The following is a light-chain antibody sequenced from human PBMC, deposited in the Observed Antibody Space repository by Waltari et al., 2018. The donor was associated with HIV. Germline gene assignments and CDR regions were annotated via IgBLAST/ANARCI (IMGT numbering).Light chain of an antibody. Sequence: QSALTQPASVSGSPGQSITIPCTGTRSNVGSDDLVSWYQQHPGEAPKLIIYEVTKRPSGVSNRFSGSKSGNTASLTISGLQAEDEADYYCCSCPRSGIRYVFGTGTKVTVL. V-gene: IGLV2-23*02. J-gene: IGLJ1*01. CDR1: RSNVGSDDL. CDR3: CSCPRSGIRYV. CDR2: EVT.